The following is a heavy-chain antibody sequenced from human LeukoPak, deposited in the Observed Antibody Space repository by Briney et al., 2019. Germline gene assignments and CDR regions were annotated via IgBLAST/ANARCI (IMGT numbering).Heavy chain of an antibody. D-gene: IGHD1-26*01. Sequence: SETLSLTCSVSGYSIRSGYYWGWIRQSPGKGLEWIGNIYHNGNTYYNPSLKSRVTISVDTSKNQLSLKLSSVTAADTAVYHCARGVGSRFDPWGQGTLVTVSS. V-gene: IGHV4-38-2*02. CDR1: GYSIRSGYY. J-gene: IGHJ5*02. CDR2: IYHNGNT. CDR3: ARGVGSRFDP.